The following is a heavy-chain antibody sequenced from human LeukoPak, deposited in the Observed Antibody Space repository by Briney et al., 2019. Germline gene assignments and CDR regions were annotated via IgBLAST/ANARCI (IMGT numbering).Heavy chain of an antibody. CDR1: GFTFSSYD. CDR3: ASGDNLGFGELFPTYGMDV. Sequence: GGSLRLSCAASGFTFSSYDMHWVRHATGKGLEWVSAIGTAGDTYYPGSVKGRFTISRENAKNSLYLQMNSLRAEDTAVYYCASGDNLGFGELFPTYGMDVWGQGTTVTVSS. D-gene: IGHD3-10*01. J-gene: IGHJ6*02. CDR2: IGTAGDT. V-gene: IGHV3-13*01.